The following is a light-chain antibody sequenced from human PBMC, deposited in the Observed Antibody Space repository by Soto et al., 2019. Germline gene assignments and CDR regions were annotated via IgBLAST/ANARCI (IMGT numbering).Light chain of an antibody. V-gene: IGKV3-20*01. CDR3: QQYGSSGT. CDR1: QSVSNNY. Sequence: EIVWTQSPGTLSLSPGERATLSCMASQSVSNNYLAWYQQKPGQAPRLLIYGASNRATGIPDRFSGSGSGTDFTLTISRLEPEDFSVYYCQQYGSSGTFGQGNKVESK. CDR2: GAS. J-gene: IGKJ1*01.